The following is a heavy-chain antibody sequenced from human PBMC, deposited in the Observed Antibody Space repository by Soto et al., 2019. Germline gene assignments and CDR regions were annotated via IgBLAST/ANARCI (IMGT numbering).Heavy chain of an antibody. CDR3: ARGHYDFWSGYYAGNNWFDP. D-gene: IGHD3-3*01. CDR1: GGSVSSGSYY. V-gene: IGHV4-61*01. CDR2: IYYSGST. J-gene: IGHJ5*02. Sequence: QVQLQESGPGLVKPSETLSLTCTVSGGSVSSGSYYWSWIRQPPGKGLEWIGYIYYSGSTNYNPSLKSRVTISVDTSKNQFSLKLSSVTAADTAVYYCARGHYDFWSGYYAGNNWFDPWGQGTLVTVSS.